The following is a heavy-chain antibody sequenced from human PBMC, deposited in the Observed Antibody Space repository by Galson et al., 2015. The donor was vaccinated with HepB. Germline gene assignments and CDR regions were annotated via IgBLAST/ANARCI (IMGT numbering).Heavy chain of an antibody. Sequence: QSGAEVKKPGEPLRISCQGSGYSFTSYWISWVRQMPGKGLEWMGRIDPIDSYTNYSPSFQDHVTISADKSISTAYLQWSSLKTSDTAMYYCARLGTPYYDSSGGGYWGQGTLVTVSS. V-gene: IGHV5-10-1*01. CDR2: IDPIDSYT. CDR1: GYSFTSYW. J-gene: IGHJ4*02. CDR3: ARLGTPYYDSSGGGY. D-gene: IGHD3-22*01.